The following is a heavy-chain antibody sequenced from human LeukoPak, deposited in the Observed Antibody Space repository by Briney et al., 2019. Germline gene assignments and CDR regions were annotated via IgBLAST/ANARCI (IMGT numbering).Heavy chain of an antibody. CDR2: IKQDGSEK. CDR3: ARSAGYCSSTSCYFYYFDY. J-gene: IGHJ4*02. V-gene: IGHV3-7*01. D-gene: IGHD2-2*01. CDR1: GFTFSSYW. Sequence: PGGSLRLSCAASGFTFSSYWMNWVRQAPGKGLEWVANIKQDGSEKSYLDSVKGRFTISRDNAKNSLYLQMNSLRAEDTAVYYCARSAGYCSSTSCYFYYFDYWGQGTLATVSS.